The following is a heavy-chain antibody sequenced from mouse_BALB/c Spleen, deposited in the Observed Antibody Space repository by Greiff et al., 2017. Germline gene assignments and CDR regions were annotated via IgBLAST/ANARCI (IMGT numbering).Heavy chain of an antibody. Sequence: EVQLQQSGPGLVKPSQSLSLTCTVTGYSITSDYAWNWIRQFPGNKLEWMGYISYSGSTSYNPYLKSRISITRDTSKNQFFLQLNSVTTEDTATYYCAIYYGEDWFAYWGQGTLVTVSA. CDR2: ISYSGST. V-gene: IGHV3-2*02. CDR3: AIYYGEDWFAY. J-gene: IGHJ3*01. CDR1: GYSITSDYA. D-gene: IGHD2-13*01.